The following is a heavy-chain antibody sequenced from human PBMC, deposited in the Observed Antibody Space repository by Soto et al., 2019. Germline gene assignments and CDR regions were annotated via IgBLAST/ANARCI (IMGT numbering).Heavy chain of an antibody. CDR2: ISAYNGNK. V-gene: IGHV1-18*01. J-gene: IGHJ4*02. CDR1: GYTFTSKG. CDR3: ARDSPPVDY. Sequence: ASAKVSCKASGYTFTSKGISWVRQAPGQGLEWMGWISAYNGNKKYAQKLQGRVTMTTDTSTSTAYMELRSLRSDDTAVYYCARDSPPVDYWGQGTLVTVSS.